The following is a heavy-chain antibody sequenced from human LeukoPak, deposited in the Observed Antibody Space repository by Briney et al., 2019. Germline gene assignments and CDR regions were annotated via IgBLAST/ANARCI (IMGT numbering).Heavy chain of an antibody. Sequence: SVKVSCKASGGTFSSYAISWVRQAPGQGLEWMGGMIPIFGTANYAQKFQGRVTITADESTSTAYMELSSLRSEDTAVYYCARSSEGWLLPLFDYWGQGTLVTVSS. CDR1: GGTFSSYA. V-gene: IGHV1-69*01. CDR2: MIPIFGTA. J-gene: IGHJ4*02. CDR3: ARSSEGWLLPLFDY. D-gene: IGHD3-22*01.